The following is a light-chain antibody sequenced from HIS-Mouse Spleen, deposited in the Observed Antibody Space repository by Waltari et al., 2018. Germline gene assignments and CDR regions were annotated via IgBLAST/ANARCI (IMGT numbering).Light chain of an antibody. CDR2: EDS. V-gene: IGLV3-10*01. J-gene: IGLJ2*01. Sequence: SYELTQPPSVSVSPGQTARITCSGDASPKNSAYWYQQKSGQAPVLVIYEDSKRPSGIPERFSGSSSGTMATLTISGAQVEDEADYYCYSTDSSGNHRVLGGGTKLTVL. CDR3: YSTDSSGNHRV. CDR1: ASPKNS.